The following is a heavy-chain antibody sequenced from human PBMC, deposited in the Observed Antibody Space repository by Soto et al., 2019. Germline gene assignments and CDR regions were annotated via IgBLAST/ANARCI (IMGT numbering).Heavy chain of an antibody. Sequence: SETLSLTCAVYGGSFSGYYWSWIRQPPGKGLEWIGEINHSGSTNFNPSLKSRVTISVDTSKNQFSLKLSSVTAADTAVYYCARARYTGNDQVPYSFDYWGQGTLVTVSS. CDR3: ARARYTGNDQVPYSFDY. J-gene: IGHJ4*02. D-gene: IGHD1-1*01. CDR2: INHSGST. V-gene: IGHV4-34*01. CDR1: GGSFSGYY.